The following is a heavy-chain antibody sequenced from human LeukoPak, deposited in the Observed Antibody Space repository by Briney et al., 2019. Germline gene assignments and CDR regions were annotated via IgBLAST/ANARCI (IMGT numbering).Heavy chain of an antibody. CDR1: GFTFSSYS. Sequence: GGSLRLSCAASGFTFSSYSMNWVRQAPGKGLEWVSYISSSSSTIYYADSVKGRFTISRDNAKNSLYLQMNSLRAEDTAVYYCARAWYYYDSSGYFDPVPFDYWGQGTLVTVSS. CDR2: ISSSSSTI. CDR3: ARAWYYYDSSGYFDPVPFDY. J-gene: IGHJ4*02. V-gene: IGHV3-48*01. D-gene: IGHD3-22*01.